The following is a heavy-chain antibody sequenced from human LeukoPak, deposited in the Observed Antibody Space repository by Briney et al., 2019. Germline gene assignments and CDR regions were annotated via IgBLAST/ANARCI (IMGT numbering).Heavy chain of an antibody. V-gene: IGHV3-33*01. D-gene: IGHD2-15*01. CDR1: GFIFSSYG. CDR3: ARWVGAAGFDY. J-gene: IGHJ4*02. Sequence: PGRSLRLSCAASGFIFSSYGMHWVRQAPGKGLEWVAVIWYDGSNKYYADSVRGRFSISRDNSKNTLYLQMNSLRAEDTAVYYCARWVGAAGFDYWGQGTLVTVSS. CDR2: IWYDGSNK.